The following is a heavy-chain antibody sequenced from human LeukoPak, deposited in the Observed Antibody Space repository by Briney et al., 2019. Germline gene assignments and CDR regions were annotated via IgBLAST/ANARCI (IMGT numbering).Heavy chain of an antibody. CDR2: MSYSGST. D-gene: IGHD5-12*01. J-gene: IGHJ5*02. CDR1: GGSISSSTYC. V-gene: IGHV4-39*07. CDR3: ARELAGASSGYGFDP. Sequence: PSETLSLTCTVSGGSISSSTYCWGWIRQPPGKGLEWIGSMSYSGSTYYSPSLSLKSRVTISVDTSKKQFSLKLSSVTAADTAVYYCARELAGASSGYGFDPWGQGTLVTVSS.